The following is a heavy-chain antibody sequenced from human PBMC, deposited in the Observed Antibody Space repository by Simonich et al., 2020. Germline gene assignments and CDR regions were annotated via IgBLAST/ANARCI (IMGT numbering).Heavy chain of an antibody. J-gene: IGHJ6*03. CDR3: ARGALTGDYYYMDV. D-gene: IGHD7-27*01. CDR2: INPNRGGT. V-gene: IGHV1-2*02. Sequence: QVQLVQSGAEVKKPGASVKVSCKASGYTFTGYYMHWVRQAPGQGLEWSGWINPNRGGTNYAQKFQGRVTMTRETSISTAYMELSRLRSDDTAVYYCARGALTGDYYYMDVWGKGTTVTVSS. CDR1: GYTFTGYY.